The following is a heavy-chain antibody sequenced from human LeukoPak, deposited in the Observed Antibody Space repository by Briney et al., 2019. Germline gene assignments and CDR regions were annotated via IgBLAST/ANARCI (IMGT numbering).Heavy chain of an antibody. D-gene: IGHD5-12*01. J-gene: IGHJ4*02. Sequence: ASVKVSCKASGYTFISYYMHWVRQAPGQGLEWMGIINPSGGSTSYAQKFQGRVTMTRDTSTSTVYMELSSLRSEDTAVYYCARGDIVATRNEGYFDYWGQGTLVTVSS. V-gene: IGHV1-46*01. CDR1: GYTFISYY. CDR2: INPSGGST. CDR3: ARGDIVATRNEGYFDY.